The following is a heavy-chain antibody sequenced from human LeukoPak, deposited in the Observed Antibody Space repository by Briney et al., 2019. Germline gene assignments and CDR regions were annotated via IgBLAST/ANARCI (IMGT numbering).Heavy chain of an antibody. Sequence: ASVKVSCKASGYTFTSYYMHWVRQAPGQGLEWMGIINPSGGSTSYAQKFQSRVTMTRDTSTSTVYMELSSLRSEDTAVYYCARALSMTTVIHYYYYGMDVWGQGTTVTVSS. CDR3: ARALSMTTVIHYYYYGMDV. CDR1: GYTFTSYY. D-gene: IGHD4-17*01. CDR2: INPSGGST. J-gene: IGHJ6*02. V-gene: IGHV1-46*01.